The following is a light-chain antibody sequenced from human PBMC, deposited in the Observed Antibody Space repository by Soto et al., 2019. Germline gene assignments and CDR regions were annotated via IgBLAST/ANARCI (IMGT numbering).Light chain of an antibody. CDR1: QSVSSY. CDR3: QQYGSSPFT. Sequence: EIVLTQSPSTLSLSPGERATLSCRASQSVSSYLTWYQQKPGQAPRLLIYETSNRATGIPARFSGSGSGTDFTLTISSLEPEDFAVYYCQQYGSSPFTFGPGTKVDIK. V-gene: IGKV3-11*01. J-gene: IGKJ3*01. CDR2: ETS.